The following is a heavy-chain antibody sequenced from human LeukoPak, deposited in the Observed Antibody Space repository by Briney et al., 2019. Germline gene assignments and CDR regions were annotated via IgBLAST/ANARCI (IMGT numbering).Heavy chain of an antibody. CDR3: ARGGYCSSTSCHKRERGAFDI. CDR1: GFTFSSYS. D-gene: IGHD2-2*02. J-gene: IGHJ3*02. CDR2: ISSSSSYI. V-gene: IGHV3-21*01. Sequence: KSGGSLRLSCAASGFTFSSYSMNWVRQAPGKGLEWVSSISSSSSYIYYADSVKGRFTISRDNAKNSLYLQMNSLRAEDKAVYYCARGGYCSSTSCHKRERGAFDIWGQGTMVTVSS.